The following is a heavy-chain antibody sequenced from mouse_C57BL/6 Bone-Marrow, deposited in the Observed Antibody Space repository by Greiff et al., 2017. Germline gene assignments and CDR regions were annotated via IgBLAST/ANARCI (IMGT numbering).Heavy chain of an antibody. Sequence: EVKLQESVAELVRPGASVKLSCTASGFNIKNTYMHWVKQRPEQGLEWIGRIDPANGNTKYAPKFQGKATITADTSSNTAYLQLSSLTPEDTATYYCALANWDAFFDYWGQGTTLTVSS. CDR3: ALANWDAFFDY. D-gene: IGHD4-1*01. J-gene: IGHJ2*01. CDR1: GFNIKNTY. CDR2: IDPANGNT. V-gene: IGHV14-3*01.